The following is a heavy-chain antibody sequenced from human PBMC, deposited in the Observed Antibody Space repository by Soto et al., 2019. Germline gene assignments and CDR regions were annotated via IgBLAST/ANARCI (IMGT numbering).Heavy chain of an antibody. CDR2: THYSGTT. CDR1: GGSISSGSYY. D-gene: IGHD6-6*01. Sequence: SETLSLTCSVSGGSISSGSYYWGWIRQPPGKGLEWIASTHYSGTTYYNPSLRSRVSISVDTSKSQFSLKLSSVTAADAAVYYCARDTGIAARPADYWGQGALVTVSS. V-gene: IGHV4-39*02. J-gene: IGHJ4*02. CDR3: ARDTGIAARPADY.